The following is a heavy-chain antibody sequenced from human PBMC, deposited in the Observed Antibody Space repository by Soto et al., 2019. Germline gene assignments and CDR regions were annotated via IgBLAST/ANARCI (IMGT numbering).Heavy chain of an antibody. CDR3: ARDLGSAVNYYYGMDV. D-gene: IGHD7-27*01. CDR2: IKQDGSEK. Sequence: EVQLVESGGGLVQPGGSLRLSCAASGFTFSSYWMSWVRQAPGKGLEWVANIKQDGSEKYYVDSVKGRFTISRDNAKNSLYLQMNSLRAEDTAVYYCARDLGSAVNYYYGMDVWGQGTTVTVSS. CDR1: GFTFSSYW. V-gene: IGHV3-7*05. J-gene: IGHJ6*02.